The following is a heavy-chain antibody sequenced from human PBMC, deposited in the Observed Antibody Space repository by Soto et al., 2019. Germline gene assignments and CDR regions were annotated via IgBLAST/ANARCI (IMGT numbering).Heavy chain of an antibody. CDR2: ISYDGSNK. Sequence: GGSLRLSCAASGFTFSSYAMHWVRQAPGKGLEWVAVISYDGSNKYYADSVKGRFTISRDNSKNTLYLQMNSLRAEDTAVYYCARDPTFAFDYWGQGTLVTVSS. CDR3: ARDPTFAFDY. V-gene: IGHV3-30-3*01. J-gene: IGHJ4*02. CDR1: GFTFSSYA. D-gene: IGHD3-10*01.